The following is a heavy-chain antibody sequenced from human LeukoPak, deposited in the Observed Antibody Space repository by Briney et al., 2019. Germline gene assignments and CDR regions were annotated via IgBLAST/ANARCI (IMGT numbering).Heavy chain of an antibody. D-gene: IGHD3-22*01. CDR1: GGSISSGGYS. CDR2: IYHSGST. CDR3: ARGHDYYDSSGYLNDAFDI. J-gene: IGHJ3*02. V-gene: IGHV4-30-2*01. Sequence: PSQTLSLTCAVSGGSISSGGYSWSWIRQPPGKGLEWIGYIYHSGSTYYNPSLKSRVTISVDRSKNQFSLKLSSVTAADTAVYYCARGHDYYDSSGYLNDAFDIWGQETMVTVSS.